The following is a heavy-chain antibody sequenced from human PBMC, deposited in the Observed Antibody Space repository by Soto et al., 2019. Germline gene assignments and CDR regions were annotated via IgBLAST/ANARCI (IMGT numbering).Heavy chain of an antibody. CDR1: GFTFSSYV. V-gene: IGHV3-23*01. J-gene: IGHJ4*02. Sequence: EVQLLDSGGGLAQPGGSLRLSCAASGFTFSSYVMSWVRQAPGKELERVSSISGSGGVTYYADSVKGRFTISRDKAKNPLYLQMNSLRDEDMAVYYCAKTFTADPSPDYWGQGTLVTVSS. D-gene: IGHD3-16*01. CDR3: AKTFTADPSPDY. CDR2: ISGSGGVT.